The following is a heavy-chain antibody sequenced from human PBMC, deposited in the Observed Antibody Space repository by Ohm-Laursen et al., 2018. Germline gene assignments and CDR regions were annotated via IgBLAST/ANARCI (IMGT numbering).Heavy chain of an antibody. CDR3: ARIRGDWSSSPIDY. CDR2: IDWDDDK. Sequence: TQTLTLTCTFSGFSLSTSTMCVTWIRQPPGKALEWLARIDWDDDKYYSTSLKTRLTISKDTSKNQVVLTMTNMDPVDTATYYCARIRGDWSSSPIDYWGQGILVTVSS. V-gene: IGHV2-70*11. CDR1: GFSLSTSTMC. J-gene: IGHJ4*02. D-gene: IGHD2-21*02.